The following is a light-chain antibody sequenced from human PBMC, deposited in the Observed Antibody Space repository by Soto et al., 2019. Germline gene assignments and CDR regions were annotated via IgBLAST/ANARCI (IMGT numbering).Light chain of an antibody. CDR3: SSFSVASPL. J-gene: IGLJ1*01. Sequence: QSVLIQPASMSGSPGQSVTISCSGTGSDIGGYNYASWYQHHPGTAPKLIIYDVSSRPSGVSHRFSASKSGNTASLTISGLQAEDEADYYCSSFSVASPLFGTGTKVTVL. CDR1: GSDIGGYNY. CDR2: DVS. V-gene: IGLV2-14*01.